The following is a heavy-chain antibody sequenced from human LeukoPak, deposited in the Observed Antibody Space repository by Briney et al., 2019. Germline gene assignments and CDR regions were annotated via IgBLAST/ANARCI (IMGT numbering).Heavy chain of an antibody. CDR1: GYSVTDNH. V-gene: IGHV1-2*02. D-gene: IGHD3-10*01. CDR3: ARRKSGTNPGGFDA. CDR2: INPKSDGM. Sequence: ASVKVSCKASGYSVTDNHIHWVRQAPGQGLQWMGWINPKSDGMSRSRSFQGRLTMSSDTAIDTVYMQLSRLTPDDTAVYFCARRKSGTNPGGFDAWGQGTLITVSS. J-gene: IGHJ4*02.